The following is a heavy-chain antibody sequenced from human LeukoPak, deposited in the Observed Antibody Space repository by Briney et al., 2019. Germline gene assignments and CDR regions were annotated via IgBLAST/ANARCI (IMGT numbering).Heavy chain of an antibody. CDR1: GFTFDDYA. J-gene: IGHJ4*02. Sequence: PGRSLRLSCAASGFTFDDYAMHWVRQAPGKGLEWVSGISWNSGSIGYADSVKGRFTISRDNAKNSLYLQMNSLRAEDTALYYCAKDMGPDTVGYFDYWGQGTLVTVSS. CDR2: ISWNSGSI. D-gene: IGHD4-23*01. CDR3: AKDMGPDTVGYFDY. V-gene: IGHV3-9*01.